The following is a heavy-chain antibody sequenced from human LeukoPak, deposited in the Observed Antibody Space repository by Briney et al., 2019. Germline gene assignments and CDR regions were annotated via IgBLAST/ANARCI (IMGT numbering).Heavy chain of an antibody. CDR1: GYTFTSYY. CDR3: AREYYDPNWFDP. D-gene: IGHD3-3*01. V-gene: IGHV1-46*03. CDR2: INPSGGST. J-gene: IGHJ5*02. Sequence: ASVKVSRKASGYTFTSYYMHWVRQAPGQGLEWMGIINPSGGSTSYAQKFQGRVTMTRDTSTSTVYMELSSLRSEDTAVYYCAREYYDPNWFDPWGQGTLVTVSS.